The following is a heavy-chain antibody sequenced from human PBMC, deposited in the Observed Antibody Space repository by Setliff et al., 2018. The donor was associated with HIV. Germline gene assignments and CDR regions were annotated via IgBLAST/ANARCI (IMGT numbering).Heavy chain of an antibody. CDR2: TTNKADSYTT. J-gene: IGHJ4*02. CDR3: GRAGYFKGFDY. D-gene: IGHD1-26*01. CDR1: GFTLSDHY. V-gene: IGHV3-72*01. Sequence: GGSLRLSCAASGFTLSDHYMDWVRQAPGKGLEWVARTTNKADSYTTDYAASVKGRFTISRDDSKNSLYLQMNSLEIEDTAVYYCGRAGYFKGFDYWGQGTLVTVS.